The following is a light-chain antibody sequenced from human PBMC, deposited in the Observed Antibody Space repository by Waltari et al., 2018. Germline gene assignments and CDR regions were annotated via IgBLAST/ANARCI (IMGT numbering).Light chain of an antibody. J-gene: IGKJ1*01. CDR1: QSLSSS. CDR2: AAS. CDR3: QQYNNWPPGT. V-gene: IGKV3-15*01. Sequence: EIGLTQSPATLSVSPGSSAPLSCRACQSLSSSLAWYHQTPGQAPRLLIYAASTKAAGVPGGFSGSGSGTAFTLTITSLHSEDFAVYYCQQYNNWPPGTFGQGP.